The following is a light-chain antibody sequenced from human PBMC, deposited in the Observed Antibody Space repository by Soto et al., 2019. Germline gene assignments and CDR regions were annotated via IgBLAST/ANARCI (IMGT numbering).Light chain of an antibody. CDR3: QQYHSHPWT. J-gene: IGKJ1*01. Sequence: EVELTRSPSTRSLSPGERATRSCRASQSVSSSYLAWYQQKPGQAPRLLIYGASSRATGIPDRFSGSGSGTEFTLTISSLQPGDFATYYCQQYHSHPWTFGQGTKVDIK. CDR1: QSVSSSY. CDR2: GAS. V-gene: IGKV3-20*01.